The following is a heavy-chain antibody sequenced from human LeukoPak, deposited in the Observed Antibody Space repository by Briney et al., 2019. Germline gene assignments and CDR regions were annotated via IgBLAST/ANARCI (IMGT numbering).Heavy chain of an antibody. CDR3: ARGSISYYYMDV. CDR1: GFTFDDYA. CDR2: ISWDGGST. Sequence: GGSLRLSCAASGFTFDDYAMHWVRQAPGKGLEWVSLISWDGGSTYYADSVKGRFTISRDNSKNSLYLQMNSLRTEDTALYYCARGSISYYYMDVWGKGTTVTVSS. V-gene: IGHV3-43D*03. J-gene: IGHJ6*03.